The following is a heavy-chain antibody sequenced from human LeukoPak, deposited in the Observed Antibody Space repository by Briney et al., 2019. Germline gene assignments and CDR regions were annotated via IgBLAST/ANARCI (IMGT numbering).Heavy chain of an antibody. D-gene: IGHD2-2*01. V-gene: IGHV4-30-4*01. CDR3: ARVAHILVVPEQNYYYGMDV. J-gene: IGHJ6*02. Sequence: SQTLSLTCTVSGGSISSGDYYWSWIRQPPGKGLEWIGYIYYSGSTYYNPSLKSRVTISVDTSKNQFSLKLSSVTAADTAVYYCARVAHILVVPEQNYYYGMDVWGQGTTVTVSS. CDR2: IYYSGST. CDR1: GGSISSGDYY.